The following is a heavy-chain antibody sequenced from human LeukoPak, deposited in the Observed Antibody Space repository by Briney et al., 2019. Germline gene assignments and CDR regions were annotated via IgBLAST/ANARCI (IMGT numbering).Heavy chain of an antibody. J-gene: IGHJ5*02. CDR1: GFTFSSYS. D-gene: IGHD2-2*02. CDR3: ASLTRVPAAIGWFDP. Sequence: GGSLRLSCAASGFTFSSYSMNWVRQAPGKGLEWVSSISSSSSYIYYADSVKGRFTISRDNAKNSLYLQMNSLRAEDTAVYYCASLTRVPAAIGWFDPWGQGTLVTVSS. V-gene: IGHV3-21*01. CDR2: ISSSSSYI.